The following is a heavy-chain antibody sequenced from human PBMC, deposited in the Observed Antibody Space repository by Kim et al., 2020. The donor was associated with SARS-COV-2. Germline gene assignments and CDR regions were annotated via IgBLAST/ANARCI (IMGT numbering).Heavy chain of an antibody. Sequence: GGSLRLSCAASGFTFSSYSMNWVRQAPGKGLEWVSYISSSSSTIYYADSVKGRFTISRDNAKNSLYLQMNSLRDEDTAVYYCARDFRSSSWYYYGMDVWGQGTTVTVSS. D-gene: IGHD6-13*01. J-gene: IGHJ6*02. CDR1: GFTFSSYS. CDR3: ARDFRSSSWYYYGMDV. V-gene: IGHV3-48*02. CDR2: ISSSSSTI.